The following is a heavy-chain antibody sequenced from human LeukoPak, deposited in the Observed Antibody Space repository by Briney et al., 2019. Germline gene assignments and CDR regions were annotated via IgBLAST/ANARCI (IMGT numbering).Heavy chain of an antibody. CDR3: ARRSGSYYHY. V-gene: IGHV4-34*01. D-gene: IGHD1-26*01. CDR2: IHHSGST. Sequence: SETLSLTCAVYGGSFSGYYWSWVRQPPGKGLESIGVIHHSGSTNYNPSLKSRVTISVDTSKNQFSLKLSSVTSADTAVYYCARRSGSYYHYWGQGTLVTVSS. CDR1: GGSFSGYY. J-gene: IGHJ4*02.